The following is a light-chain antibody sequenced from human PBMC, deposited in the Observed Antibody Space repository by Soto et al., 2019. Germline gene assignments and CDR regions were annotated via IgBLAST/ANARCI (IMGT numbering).Light chain of an antibody. J-gene: IGKJ1*01. CDR1: QSINTW. Sequence: DIQMTQSPSTLSASVGDRITITCRASQSINTWLAWYQQKPGEAPKLLIYEASTLERGVPSRFSGSGSGTEFTLTISRLQPDDFATFYCQQYKTYSRTFGQGTKVEVK. CDR2: EAS. V-gene: IGKV1-5*03. CDR3: QQYKTYSRT.